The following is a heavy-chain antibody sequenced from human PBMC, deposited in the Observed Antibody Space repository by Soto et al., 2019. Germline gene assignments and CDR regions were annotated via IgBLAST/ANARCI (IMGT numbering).Heavy chain of an antibody. J-gene: IGHJ6*02. D-gene: IGHD3-10*01. CDR1: GFAFSSYW. Sequence: GGSLRLSCAASGFAFSSYWMHWVRQAPGKGLVWVSRMNEDGGTTDYADSVKGRFTISRDNAKNTLYLQMNSLRVEDTAVYYCASDLSGRADVWGQGTTVTVSS. CDR3: ASDLSGRADV. V-gene: IGHV3-74*01. CDR2: MNEDGGTT.